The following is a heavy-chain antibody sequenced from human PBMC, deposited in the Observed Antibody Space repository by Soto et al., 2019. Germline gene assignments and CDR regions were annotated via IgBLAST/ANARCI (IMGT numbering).Heavy chain of an antibody. CDR3: ARLTGYCSSTSCYGSWFDP. D-gene: IGHD2-2*01. Sequence: RASVKVSCKASGGTFSSYAISWVRQAPGQGLEWMGWISAYNGNTNYAQKLQGRVTMTTDTSTSTAYMELRSLRSDDTAVYYCARLTGYCSSTSCYGSWFDPGAREPWSPSPQ. J-gene: IGHJ5*02. V-gene: IGHV1-18*01. CDR1: GGTFSSYA. CDR2: ISAYNGNT.